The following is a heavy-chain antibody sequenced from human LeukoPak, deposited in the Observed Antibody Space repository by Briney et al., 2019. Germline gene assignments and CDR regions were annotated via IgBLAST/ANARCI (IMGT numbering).Heavy chain of an antibody. CDR1: GGSISSYY. CDR3: VSSPNFYYYYMDV. Sequence: SETLSLTCTVSGGSISSYYWSWMRQPSGKGLEWIGYIYTSGSTNYNPSLKRRLTISIDTSKNQFSLKLSSVTAADTAVYYCVSSPNFYYYYMDVWGKGTTVTVSS. V-gene: IGHV4-4*09. CDR2: IYTSGST. J-gene: IGHJ6*03.